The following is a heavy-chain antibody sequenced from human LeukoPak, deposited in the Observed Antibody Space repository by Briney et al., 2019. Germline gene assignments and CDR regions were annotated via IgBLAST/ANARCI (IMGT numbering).Heavy chain of an antibody. CDR3: AKGPYGDYLTSGIDY. Sequence: GGSLRLSCAASGFTFDDYAMHWARQAPGKGLEWVSGISWNSGSIGYADSVKGRFTISRDNAKNSLYLQMNSLRAEDTALYYCAKGPYGDYLTSGIDYWGQGTLVTVSS. CDR1: GFTFDDYA. J-gene: IGHJ4*02. CDR2: ISWNSGSI. V-gene: IGHV3-9*01. D-gene: IGHD4-17*01.